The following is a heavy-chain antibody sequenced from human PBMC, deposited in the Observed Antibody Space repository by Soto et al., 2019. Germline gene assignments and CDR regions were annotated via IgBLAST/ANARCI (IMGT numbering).Heavy chain of an antibody. CDR1: NGSITSSNW. D-gene: IGHD5-12*01. CDR3: ARNRYGGYEYDS. V-gene: IGHV4-4*02. J-gene: IGHJ4*02. CDR2: VGLSGYT. Sequence: QVQLQESGPGLVKPSGTLSLTCTVSNGSITSSNWWSWGRQSPGKGLEWIGDVGLSGYTNDIPSPKSRLTIVVDKTTNRLSLRLTTVTAADTAVYSCARNRYGGYEYDSWGQGTLVTVSS.